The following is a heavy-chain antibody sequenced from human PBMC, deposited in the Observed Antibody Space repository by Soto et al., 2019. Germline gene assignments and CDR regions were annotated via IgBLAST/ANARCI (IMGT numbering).Heavy chain of an antibody. CDR1: GFTFSGFG. CDR3: AQDRADFVLAPHATSGLGG. Sequence: QAEGSLRLSCVASGFTFSGFGIHWVRQAPGRGLEWVAVISYDGNHEFYADFVKGRFTISRDNSKNTMYLQMSSLRAEYTAVYYCAQDRADFVLAPHATSGLGGWDNGSKVTVSS. CDR2: ISYDGNHE. J-gene: IGHJ6*04. V-gene: IGHV3-30*18. D-gene: IGHD2-8*01.